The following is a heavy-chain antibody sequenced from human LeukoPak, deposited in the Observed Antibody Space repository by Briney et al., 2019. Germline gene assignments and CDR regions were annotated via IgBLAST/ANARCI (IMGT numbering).Heavy chain of an antibody. V-gene: IGHV4-4*07. CDR2: IYTSGST. Sequence: SETLSLTCTVSGGSISSYYWSWIRQPAGKGLEWIGRIYTSGSTNYNPSLKSRVTMSVDTSKNQFSLKLSSVTAADTAVYYCARVLLEYSSSSQVYYYYMDVWGKGTTVAVSS. CDR3: ARVLLEYSSSSQVYYYYMDV. D-gene: IGHD6-6*01. J-gene: IGHJ6*03. CDR1: GGSISSYY.